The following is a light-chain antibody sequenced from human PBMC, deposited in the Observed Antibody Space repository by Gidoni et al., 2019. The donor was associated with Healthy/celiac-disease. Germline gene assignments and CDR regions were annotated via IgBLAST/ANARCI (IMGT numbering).Light chain of an antibody. CDR2: DAS. Sequence: DIQTTQSPSTLSASVGDRVTITCRASQSISSWLPWYQQKPGKAPKLLIYDASSLESGVPSRFSGSGSGTEFTLTISSLEPDDFATYYCQQYNSFLLTFGGGTKVEIQ. J-gene: IGKJ4*01. CDR1: QSISSW. CDR3: QQYNSFLLT. V-gene: IGKV1-5*01.